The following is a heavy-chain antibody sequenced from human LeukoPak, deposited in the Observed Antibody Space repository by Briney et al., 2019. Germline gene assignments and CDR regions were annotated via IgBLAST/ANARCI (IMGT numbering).Heavy chain of an antibody. D-gene: IGHD2-21*01. Sequence: SETLSLTCAVYGGSFSGYYWIWIRQPPGKGLEWIGEINHSGSTNYNPSLKSRVTISVDTSKNQFSLKLSSVTAADTAVYYCARGGGDWSYDYWGQGTLVTVSS. CDR1: GGSFSGYY. CDR2: INHSGST. J-gene: IGHJ4*02. CDR3: ARGGGDWSYDY. V-gene: IGHV4-34*01.